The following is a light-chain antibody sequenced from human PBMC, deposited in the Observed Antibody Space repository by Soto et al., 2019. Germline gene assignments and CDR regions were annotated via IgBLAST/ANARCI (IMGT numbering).Light chain of an antibody. Sequence: QSALAQPASVSGSPGQSITISCTGSSSDVGGYDYVSWYQQHPGKAPKLILYDVTNRPSGISFRFSGSKSGNTASLTISGLQAEDEADYYCRSYTRSATYVFVTGTKVTVL. J-gene: IGLJ1*01. CDR1: SSDVGGYDY. CDR2: DVT. V-gene: IGLV2-14*03. CDR3: RSYTRSATYV.